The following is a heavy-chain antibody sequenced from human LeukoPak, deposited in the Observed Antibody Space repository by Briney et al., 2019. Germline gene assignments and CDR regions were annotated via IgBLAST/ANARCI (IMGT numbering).Heavy chain of an antibody. J-gene: IGHJ4*02. D-gene: IGHD5-24*01. V-gene: IGHV3-48*04. CDR3: ARRGRDGYSRDFDY. Sequence: SGGSLRLSCAASGFTFSSYSMNWVRQAPGKGLEWVSYISSSSSTIYYADSVKGRFTISRDDAKNSLYLQMNSLRAEDTAVYYCARRGRDGYSRDFDYWGQGTLVTVSS. CDR1: GFTFSSYS. CDR2: ISSSSSTI.